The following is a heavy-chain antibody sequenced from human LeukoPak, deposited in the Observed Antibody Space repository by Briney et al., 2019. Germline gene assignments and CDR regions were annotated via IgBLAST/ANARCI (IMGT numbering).Heavy chain of an antibody. J-gene: IGHJ5*02. CDR2: IYHSGST. Sequence: SETLSLTCAVSGGSISSGGYSWSWIRQPPGKGLEWIGYIYHSGSTYYNPSLKSRVTISVDRSKNQFSLKLSSVTAADTAVYYCARDVTDGDILTGALNNWFDPWGQGTLVTVSS. CDR1: GGSISSGGYS. V-gene: IGHV4-30-2*01. D-gene: IGHD3-9*01. CDR3: ARDVTDGDILTGALNNWFDP.